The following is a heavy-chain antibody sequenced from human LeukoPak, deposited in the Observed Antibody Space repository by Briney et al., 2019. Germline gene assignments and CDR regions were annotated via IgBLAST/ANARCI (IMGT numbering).Heavy chain of an antibody. Sequence: SETLSLTCTVSGGSISSYYWSWIRQPPGKGLEWIGYIYYSGSTNYNPSLKSRVTISVDTSKNQFSLKLSSVTAADTAVYYCARGLDYYGSGSYYKFGATYNWFDPWGQGTLVTVSS. CDR3: ARGLDYYGSGSYYKFGATYNWFDP. J-gene: IGHJ5*02. CDR1: GGSISSYY. V-gene: IGHV4-59*01. CDR2: IYYSGST. D-gene: IGHD3-10*01.